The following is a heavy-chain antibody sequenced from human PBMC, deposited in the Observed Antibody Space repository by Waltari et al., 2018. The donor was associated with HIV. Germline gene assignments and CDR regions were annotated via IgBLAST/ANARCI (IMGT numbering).Heavy chain of an antibody. J-gene: IGHJ4*02. V-gene: IGHV1-18*01. D-gene: IGHD4-17*01. CDR3: ARENGPSFDY. CDR1: GYPFISYG. Sequence: QVQLVQSAAEVKKPGASVKVSCRTSGYPFISYGISWVRQAPGQGLEWMGWISAYNGNTNYAQKLQDRVIMTTDTSTSTGYMELRSLRSDDTAVYYCARENGPSFDYWGQGTLVTVSS. CDR2: ISAYNGNT.